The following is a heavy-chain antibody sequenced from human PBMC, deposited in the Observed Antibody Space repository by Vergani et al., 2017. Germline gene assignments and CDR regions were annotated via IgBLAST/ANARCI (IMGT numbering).Heavy chain of an antibody. V-gene: IGHV2-5*02. J-gene: IGHJ4*02. CDR3: AHRRLAEYYFDY. CDR1: GFSLSTSGVG. Sequence: QITLKESGPTLVKPTQTLTLTCTSSGFSLSTSGVGVGWIRQPPGKALEWLALIYWDDDKRYSPSLKIRLNITKDTSKNQVVLTMTTMDPVDTSTYYCAHRRLAEYYFDYWGQGTLVTVSS. D-gene: IGHD3-16*01. CDR2: IYWDDDK.